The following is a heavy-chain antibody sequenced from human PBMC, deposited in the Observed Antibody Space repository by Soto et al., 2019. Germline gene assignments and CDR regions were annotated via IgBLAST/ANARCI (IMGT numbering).Heavy chain of an antibody. V-gene: IGHV1-18*01. CDR1: GYTFTNYG. Sequence: ASVKVSCKASGYTFTNYGITWVRQAPGQGLEWMGWISNYNGKTNYAQNLQGRVTMTKDTSTSTAYMELSSLRSEDTAVYYCARDLGPQYSSTDYWGQGTLVTVSS. J-gene: IGHJ4*02. CDR2: ISNYNGKT. D-gene: IGHD6-13*01. CDR3: ARDLGPQYSSTDY.